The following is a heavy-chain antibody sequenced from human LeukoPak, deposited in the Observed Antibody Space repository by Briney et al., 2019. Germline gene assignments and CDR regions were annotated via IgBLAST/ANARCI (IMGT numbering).Heavy chain of an antibody. J-gene: IGHJ4*02. D-gene: IGHD1-1*01. CDR3: TRAALGTNGRIDY. V-gene: IGHV3-7*01. CDR1: GFTLSSCW. CDR2: IKQDGSEK. Sequence: PGGSLRLSCAASGFTLSSCWMSWVRQAPGKGLEWVANIKQDGSEKYYVDSVKGRFTISRDNARNSLYLQMNSLRGEDTAVYYYTRAALGTNGRIDYWGQGTLVTVSS.